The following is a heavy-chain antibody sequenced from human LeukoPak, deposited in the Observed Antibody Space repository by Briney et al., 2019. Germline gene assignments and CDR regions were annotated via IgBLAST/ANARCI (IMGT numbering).Heavy chain of an antibody. V-gene: IGHV1-46*01. D-gene: IGHD6-19*01. CDR2: INPSGGST. CDR1: GYIFTTYY. Sequence: ASVKVSCKASGYIFTTYYVHWVRQAPGQGLEWMGFINPSGGSTSYAQKFQGRVTMTRVTSTSTVYMELSSLRSDDTAVYYCASGRGSSGSQEAFDYWGQGTLVTVSS. CDR3: ASGRGSSGSQEAFDY. J-gene: IGHJ4*02.